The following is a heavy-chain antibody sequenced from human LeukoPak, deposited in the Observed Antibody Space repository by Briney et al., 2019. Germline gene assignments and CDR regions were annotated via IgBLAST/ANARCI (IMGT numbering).Heavy chain of an antibody. CDR1: GFTLRSYD. V-gene: IGHV3-13*01. CDR3: ARGGIPVSGIDEIDY. Sequence: GGSLRLSCAASGFTLRSYDMHWVLQVTGKGLEWVSAIGISGDTYYPNSVKGRFTISRENAKNSLYLQMNSLTAGDTAVYYCARGGIPVSGIDEIDYWGQGTLVTVSS. D-gene: IGHD6-19*01. J-gene: IGHJ4*02. CDR2: IGISGDT.